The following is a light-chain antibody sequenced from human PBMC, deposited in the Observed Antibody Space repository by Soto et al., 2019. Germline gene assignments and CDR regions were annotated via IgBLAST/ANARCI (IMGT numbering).Light chain of an antibody. CDR1: QSISSW. V-gene: IGKV1-5*01. Sequence: DIQMTQSPSTLSASVGDRVTITCRASQSISSWLAWYQQKPGKAPKLLIYDASSLESGVPSRFSGSGSGTELTLTISSLQPDDCATYYCHTYNSYSLHTFGQGTKLEIK. CDR3: HTYNSYSLHT. J-gene: IGKJ2*01. CDR2: DAS.